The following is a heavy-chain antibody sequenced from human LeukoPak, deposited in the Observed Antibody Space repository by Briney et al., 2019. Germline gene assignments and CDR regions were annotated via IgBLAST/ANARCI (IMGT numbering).Heavy chain of an antibody. CDR2: IRSDGSTK. CDR3: AKDQLLGGSYTFDY. D-gene: IGHD1-26*01. V-gene: IGHV3-30*02. J-gene: IGHJ4*02. CDR1: GFTFSTYG. Sequence: GGSLRLSCAASGFTFSTYGMHWVHQAPGKGLEWVAFIRSDGSTKYFADSVKGRFTISRDNSKNTLYLQMNSLRAEDTAVYYCAKDQLLGGSYTFDYWGQGTLVTVSS.